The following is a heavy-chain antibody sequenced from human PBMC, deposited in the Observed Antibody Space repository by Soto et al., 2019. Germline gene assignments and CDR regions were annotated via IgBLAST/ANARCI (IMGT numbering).Heavy chain of an antibody. J-gene: IGHJ4*02. CDR2: IYSGGST. Sequence: GALRLSCAASGFTVSSNYMSWVRQAPGKGLEWVSVIYSGGSTYYADSVKGRFTISRDNSKNTLYLQMNSLRAEDTAVYYCARGYDSSGYFDYWGQGTLVTVSS. D-gene: IGHD3-22*01. CDR3: ARGYDSSGYFDY. V-gene: IGHV3-53*01. CDR1: GFTVSSNY.